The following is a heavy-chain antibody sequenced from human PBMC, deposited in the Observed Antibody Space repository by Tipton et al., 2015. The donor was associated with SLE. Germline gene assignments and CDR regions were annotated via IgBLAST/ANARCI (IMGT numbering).Heavy chain of an antibody. CDR3: AKGGAGGLFFDS. CDR2: VYYGTRK. Sequence: SLRLSCVASGFAFRGSAMSWVRRAPGRGLEWVSTVYYGTRKYYPDSVKGRFTISRDDSKNTLNLQMDSLRAEDTGIYYCAKGGAGGLFFDSWGQGILVTVSS. J-gene: IGHJ4*02. V-gene: IGHV3-23*03. D-gene: IGHD3/OR15-3a*01. CDR1: GFAFRGSA.